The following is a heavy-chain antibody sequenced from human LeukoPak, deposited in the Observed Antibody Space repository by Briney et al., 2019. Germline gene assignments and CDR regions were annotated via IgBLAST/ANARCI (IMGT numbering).Heavy chain of an antibody. CDR1: GGSISSYY. CDR3: ARGGPNSSGWRIDY. Sequence: SETLSLTCTVSGGSISSYYWSWIRQPPGKGLEWIGYIYHSVDTKYNASLKSRVTISVDTSKSQFSLKLSSVTAADTAVYYCARGGPNSSGWRIDYWGQGTLVTVSS. V-gene: IGHV4-59*01. CDR2: IYHSVDT. J-gene: IGHJ4*02. D-gene: IGHD6-19*01.